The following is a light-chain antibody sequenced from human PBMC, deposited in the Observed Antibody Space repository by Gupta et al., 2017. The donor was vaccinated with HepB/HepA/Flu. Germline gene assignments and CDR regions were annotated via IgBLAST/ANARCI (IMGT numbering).Light chain of an antibody. V-gene: IGLV2-14*02. CDR3: SSYTTSNSLG. CDR1: SSDVGSYNF. CDR2: GVS. Sequence: QSALTQPASVSGSPGQSNTISCTGTSSDVGSYNFVSWYQQHPGKAPKLIIYGVSDRPAGVSNRFSGAKSGNTASLTISGLQAEDEADYYCSSYTTSNSLGFGGGTKLTVL. J-gene: IGLJ3*02.